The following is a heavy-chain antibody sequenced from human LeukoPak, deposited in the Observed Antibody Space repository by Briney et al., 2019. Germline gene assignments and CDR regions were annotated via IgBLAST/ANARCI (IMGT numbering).Heavy chain of an antibody. CDR3: ALSGTMARGPSLSQFDP. Sequence: SETLSLTCTVSGGSISSSSYDWGWIRQPPGEGLEWSGSIYYSGSTYYNPSLKSRVTISVDTSKNQFSLKLISVTAAQRVVDFCALSGTMARGPSLSQFDPWGPGTLVIASP. CDR1: GGSISSSSYD. V-gene: IGHV4-39*01. D-gene: IGHD3-10*01. J-gene: IGHJ5*02. CDR2: IYYSGST.